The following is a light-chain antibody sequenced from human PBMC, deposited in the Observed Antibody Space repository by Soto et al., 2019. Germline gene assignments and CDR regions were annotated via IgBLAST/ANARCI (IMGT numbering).Light chain of an antibody. J-gene: IGKJ1*01. V-gene: IGKV1-8*01. Sequence: AIRMTQSPAAFSPSTGDRVTIACRGSQGISSYLAWYQQKPGKAPKLLIYAASTLQSGVPSRFSGSGSGTDFTLTISCLQSEDFATYYRQQYYSYPQWTFGQGTKVEIK. CDR1: QGISSY. CDR3: QQYYSYPQWT. CDR2: AAS.